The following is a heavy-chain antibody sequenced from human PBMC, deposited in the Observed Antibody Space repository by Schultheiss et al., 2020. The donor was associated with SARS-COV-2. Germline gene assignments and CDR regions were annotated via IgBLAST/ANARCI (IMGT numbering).Heavy chain of an antibody. D-gene: IGHD4-17*01. J-gene: IGHJ4*02. CDR2: INPNSAGT. Sequence: ASVKVSCKTSGYTFTGYYIHWMRQAPGQGLEWMGWINPNSAGTNYPQKFQGRVTMTRDTSINTAYMELSRLRFDDTAVYYCARATAFYGDYVMVRYYFDYWGQGTLVTVSS. CDR1: GYTFTGYY. CDR3: ARATAFYGDYVMVRYYFDY. V-gene: IGHV1-2*02.